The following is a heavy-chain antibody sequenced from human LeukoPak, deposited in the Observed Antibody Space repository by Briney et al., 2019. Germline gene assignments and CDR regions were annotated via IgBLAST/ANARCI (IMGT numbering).Heavy chain of an antibody. V-gene: IGHV3-23*01. CDR2: ISGSGGGT. Sequence: GGSLRLSCAASGFTFSSYAMSWVRQAPGKGLEWVSAISGSGGGTYYADSVKGRFTISRDNSKNTLYLQMNSLRAEDTAVYYCAKDPYGDSSGYFDYWGQGTLVTVSS. J-gene: IGHJ4*02. CDR1: GFTFSSYA. CDR3: AKDPYGDSSGYFDY. D-gene: IGHD4-17*01.